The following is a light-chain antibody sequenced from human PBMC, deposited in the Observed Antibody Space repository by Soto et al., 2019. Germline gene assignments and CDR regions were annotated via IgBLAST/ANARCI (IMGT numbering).Light chain of an antibody. CDR1: QSVISY. V-gene: IGKV3-20*01. Sequence: EIVMTQSPATLSVSPGEVVTLSFRASQSVISYLAWYQQKPGQAPRLLIYDASSRATGIPDRFSGGGSGTDFTLTISRLEPEDFAMYYCQQFGTSRLTFGGGTKVDIK. CDR2: DAS. J-gene: IGKJ4*01. CDR3: QQFGTSRLT.